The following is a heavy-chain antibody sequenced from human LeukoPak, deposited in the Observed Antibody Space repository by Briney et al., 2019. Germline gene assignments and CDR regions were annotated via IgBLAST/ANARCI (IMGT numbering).Heavy chain of an antibody. V-gene: IGHV3-21*01. CDR3: ARAGWPAAYYFDY. J-gene: IGHJ4*02. D-gene: IGHD6-19*01. CDR2: ISSSSSYI. CDR1: GFTFSSYS. Sequence: GGSLRLSCAASGFTFSSYSMNWVRQAPGKGLEWVSSISSSSSYIYYADSVKGRFTISRDNAKNSLYLQMNSLRAEDTAVYYCARAGWPAAYYFDYWGQGTLVTVSS.